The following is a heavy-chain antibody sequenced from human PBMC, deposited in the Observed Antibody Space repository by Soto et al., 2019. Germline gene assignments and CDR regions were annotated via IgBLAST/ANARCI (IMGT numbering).Heavy chain of an antibody. CDR2: IYHSGST. J-gene: IGHJ4*02. CDR1: GGSISKNGYS. CDR3: ARTVTTGPFFDF. V-gene: IGHV4-30-2*01. D-gene: IGHD4-17*01. Sequence: QLHLQESGSGLVKPSQTLSLICAVSGGSISKNGYSWSWIRQPPRKGLEWIGYIYHSGSTYYNPSLKSRVSISVDRSNNRFSLNLSSVTAADTAVYYCARTVTTGPFFDFWGQGTLVTVSS.